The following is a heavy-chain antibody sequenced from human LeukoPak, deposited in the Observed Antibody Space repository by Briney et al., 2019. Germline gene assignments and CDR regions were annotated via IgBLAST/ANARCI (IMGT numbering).Heavy chain of an antibody. V-gene: IGHV3-7*01. J-gene: IGHJ6*03. CDR3: ARGQIIIAAAGTFYYYYMDV. D-gene: IGHD6-13*01. CDR1: GFTVSSNY. CDR2: IKQDGSEI. Sequence: GGSLRLSCAASGFTVSSNYMSWVRQAPGKGLEWVANIKQDGSEIYYVDSVKGRFTISRDNAKNSLYLQMNSLRAEDTAVYYCARGQIIIAAAGTFYYYYMDVWGKGTTVTVSS.